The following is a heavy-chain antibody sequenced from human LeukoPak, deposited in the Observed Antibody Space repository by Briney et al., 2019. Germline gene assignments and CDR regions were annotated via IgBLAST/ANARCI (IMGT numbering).Heavy chain of an antibody. Sequence: SETLSLTCTVSGGSISSYYWSWFRQPPGRGLEWIGYIYYSGSTNYNPSLKSRVTISVDTSKNQFSLKLSSVTAADTAVYYCARGRGYSGYDADYYYYYYMDVWGKGTTVTVSS. CDR2: IYYSGST. J-gene: IGHJ6*03. CDR3: ARGRGYSGYDADYYYYYYMDV. CDR1: GGSISSYY. D-gene: IGHD5-12*01. V-gene: IGHV4-59*01.